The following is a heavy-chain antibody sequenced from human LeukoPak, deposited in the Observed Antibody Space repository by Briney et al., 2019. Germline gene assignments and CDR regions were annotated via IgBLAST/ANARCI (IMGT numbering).Heavy chain of an antibody. V-gene: IGHV4-4*07. Sequence: SETLSLTCTVSGGSISSYYWSWIRQPAGKGLEWVGHIYTSGTTKCNPSLKSRVTISVNTSKNQFSLKLSSVTAADTAVYYCARPIKDAGAFDIWGQGTMVTVSS. CDR3: ARPIKDAGAFDI. CDR1: GGSISSYY. CDR2: IYTSGTT. D-gene: IGHD2-15*01. J-gene: IGHJ3*02.